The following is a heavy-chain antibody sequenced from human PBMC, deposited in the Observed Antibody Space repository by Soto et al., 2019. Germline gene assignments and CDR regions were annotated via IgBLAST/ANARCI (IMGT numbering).Heavy chain of an antibody. Sequence: GGSLRLSCAASGFTFSSYGMHWVRQAPGKGLEWVAVISYDGSNKYYADSVKGRFTISRDNSKNTLYLQMNSLRAEDTAVYYCAVQPGRRYYFDYWGQGTLVTVSS. CDR3: AVQPGRRYYFDY. CDR2: ISYDGSNK. V-gene: IGHV3-30*03. CDR1: GFTFSSYG. J-gene: IGHJ4*02. D-gene: IGHD3-10*01.